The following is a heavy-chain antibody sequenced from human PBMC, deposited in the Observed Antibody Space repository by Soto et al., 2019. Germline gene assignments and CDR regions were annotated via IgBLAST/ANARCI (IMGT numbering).Heavy chain of an antibody. Sequence: EVQLVESGGGLVQPGRSLRLSCAASGFTFETSWMTWVRQAPGKGLEWVANIKQDGSEKYYVYSVKGRFTISRDNAKISLYLQMNSLRVEDTAVYFCVRERISSWGQGTLVTVSS. CDR3: VRERISS. J-gene: IGHJ4*02. CDR1: GFTFETSW. D-gene: IGHD2-15*01. CDR2: IKQDGSEK. V-gene: IGHV3-7*01.